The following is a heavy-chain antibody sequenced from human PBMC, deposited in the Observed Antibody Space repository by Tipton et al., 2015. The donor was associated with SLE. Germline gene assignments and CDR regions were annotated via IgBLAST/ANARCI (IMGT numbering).Heavy chain of an antibody. CDR1: GGSFSGYY. V-gene: IGHV4-34*01. J-gene: IGHJ3*01. D-gene: IGHD3-10*01. Sequence: LRLSCAVYGGSFSGYYWSWIRQPPGKGLEWIGEINHSGSTNYNPSLKSRVTISVDTSKNQFSLRLNSVTVADTAVYYCKRQGLSGLVWFGTNDALDVWGRGTMVTVSS. CDR2: INHSGST. CDR3: KRQGLSGLVWFGTNDALDV.